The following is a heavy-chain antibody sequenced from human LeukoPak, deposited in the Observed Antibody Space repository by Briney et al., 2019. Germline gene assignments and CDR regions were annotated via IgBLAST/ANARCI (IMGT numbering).Heavy chain of an antibody. CDR1: GFTFSSHA. CDR2: IIGSGEKT. Sequence: GGSLRLSCAASGFTFSSHAMSWVRQAPGKGLEWGSAIIGSGEKTYNADFVKGRFTSSRDNSKSTLYLHMNSLRAEDTAVYYCAKNSAYDRPLGYYYYYMDVWGKGTTVTVSS. D-gene: IGHD5-12*01. J-gene: IGHJ6*03. CDR3: AKNSAYDRPLGYYYYYMDV. V-gene: IGHV3-23*01.